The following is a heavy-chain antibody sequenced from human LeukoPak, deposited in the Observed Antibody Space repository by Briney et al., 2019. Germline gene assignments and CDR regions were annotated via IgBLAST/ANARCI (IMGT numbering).Heavy chain of an antibody. CDR1: GFSFSDYY. J-gene: IGHJ6*02. D-gene: IGHD3-10*01. CDR3: ARAQRVSTSGPPYYYHGMDV. V-gene: IGHV3-11*01. CDR2: ISRTGATT. Sequence: GGSLGLSCAASGFSFSDYYMAWVRQAPGKGLEWLSKISRTGATTDYAESVKGRFSTTRDNVANSLQLQMNSLRVEDTAVYYCARAQRVSTSGPPYYYHGMDVWGQGTTVIVSS.